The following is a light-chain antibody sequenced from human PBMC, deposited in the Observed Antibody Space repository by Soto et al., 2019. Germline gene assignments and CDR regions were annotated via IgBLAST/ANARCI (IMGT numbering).Light chain of an antibody. Sequence: EKVMTPSPATPSLSPGEKTTPSRKASQSVSSTLAWYQQKPGQAPRLLIYGASTRATGIPARFSGSGSGTEFTLTISSLQSEDFAVYYCQQYNNWPRTFGQGTKV. CDR1: QSVSST. V-gene: IGKV3-15*01. CDR3: QQYNNWPRT. CDR2: GAS. J-gene: IGKJ1*01.